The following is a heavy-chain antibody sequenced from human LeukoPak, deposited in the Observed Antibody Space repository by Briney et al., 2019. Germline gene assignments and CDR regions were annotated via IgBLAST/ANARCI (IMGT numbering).Heavy chain of an antibody. V-gene: IGHV3-9*01. CDR3: AKDLENYYDSSGYSH. J-gene: IGHJ4*02. CDR2: ISWNSGSI. D-gene: IGHD3-22*01. Sequence: PGGSLRLSCAASGFTFDDYAMHWVRQAPGKVLEWVSGISWNSGSIGYADSVKGRFTISRDNAKNSLYLQMNSLRAEDTALYYCAKDLENYYDSSGYSHWGQGTLVTVSS. CDR1: GFTFDDYA.